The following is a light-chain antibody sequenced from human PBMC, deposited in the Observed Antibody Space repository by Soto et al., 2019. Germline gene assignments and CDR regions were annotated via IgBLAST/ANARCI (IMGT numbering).Light chain of an antibody. CDR2: DVR. Sequence: QSVLTQPASVSGSPGQSITISCTGTSSDVGGSNYVSWYQQHPGKAPKLMIYDVRNRPSGISNRFSGSKSGNTASLTISGLQAEDEAEYYCSSYTSSXTRYVFGTGTKVTVL. CDR3: SSYTSSXTRYV. J-gene: IGLJ1*01. CDR1: SSDVGGSNY. V-gene: IGLV2-14*01.